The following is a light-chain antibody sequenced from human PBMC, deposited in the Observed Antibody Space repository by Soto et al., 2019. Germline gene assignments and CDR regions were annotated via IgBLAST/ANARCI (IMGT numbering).Light chain of an antibody. J-gene: IGKJ1*01. Sequence: EVVLTQSPGALSLSPGEGVTLSCRASQSIRGNELAWYRQKRGQAPRLLMYGGSTRADGIPDRFSGRGTGTNFTLTISRLEPEDFAVYYCQEYGTSPPWTFGQGTKLEIK. CDR1: QSIRGNE. CDR2: GGS. CDR3: QEYGTSPPWT. V-gene: IGKV3-20*01.